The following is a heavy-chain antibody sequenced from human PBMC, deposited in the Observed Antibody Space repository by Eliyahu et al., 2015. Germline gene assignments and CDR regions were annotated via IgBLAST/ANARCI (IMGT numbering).Heavy chain of an antibody. D-gene: IGHD1-26*01. V-gene: IGHV2-70*04. J-gene: IGHJ4*02. CDR2: IDWDDDK. CDR1: GFSLSTSGMR. CDR3: ARICPSGSYYDY. Sequence: QVTLKESGPALVKPTQTLTLTCTFSGFSLSTSGMRVSWIXQPPGKALEWLARIDWDDDKFYSTSLKTRLTISKDTSKNQVVLTMTNMDPVDTATYYCARICPSGSYYDYWGQGTLVTVSS.